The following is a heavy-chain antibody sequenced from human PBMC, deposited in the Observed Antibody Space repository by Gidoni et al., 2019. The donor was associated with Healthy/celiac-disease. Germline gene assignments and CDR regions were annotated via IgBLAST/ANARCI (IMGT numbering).Heavy chain of an antibody. D-gene: IGHD4-4*01. CDR1: GGPFSSYA. CDR3: ASTVTTPNWFDP. Sequence: QVQLVQSGAEVKKPGSSVKVSCKASGGPFSSYAISWVRQAPGQGLEWMGRISPILGRANYAQKFQGRVTMTADKSTSTAYMELSSLRSEDTAVYYCASTVTTPNWFDPWGQGTLVTVSS. V-gene: IGHV1-69*04. CDR2: ISPILGRA. J-gene: IGHJ5*02.